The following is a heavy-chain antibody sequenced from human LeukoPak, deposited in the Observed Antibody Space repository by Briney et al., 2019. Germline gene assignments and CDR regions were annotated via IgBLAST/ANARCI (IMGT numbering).Heavy chain of an antibody. CDR3: ARVLGPSYYSFFGY. Sequence: SETLSLTCTVYGGSFNGYYWSWIRQPPGKGLEWIGEINHSGSTNYNPSLKSRVTISVDTSKNQFSLKLSSVTAADTAVYYCARVLGPSYYSFFGYWGQGTLVTVSS. D-gene: IGHD2/OR15-2a*01. V-gene: IGHV4-34*01. CDR1: GGSFNGYY. CDR2: INHSGST. J-gene: IGHJ4*02.